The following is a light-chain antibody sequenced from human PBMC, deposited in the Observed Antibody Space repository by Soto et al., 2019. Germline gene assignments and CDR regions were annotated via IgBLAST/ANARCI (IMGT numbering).Light chain of an antibody. CDR3: QQSYSTPRA. V-gene: IGKV1-39*01. CDR2: AAS. Sequence: DIQMTQSPSSLSASVGDRVTITCRASQSISSYLNWYQQKPGKAPKLLIYAASSLQSGVPSRFSGSGSGTDSTLTISSLQPEDFATYYCQQSYSTPRAFGQGTQLEIK. CDR1: QSISSY. J-gene: IGKJ5*01.